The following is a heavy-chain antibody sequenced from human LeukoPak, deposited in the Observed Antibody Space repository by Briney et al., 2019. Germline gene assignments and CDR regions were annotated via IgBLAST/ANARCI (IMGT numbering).Heavy chain of an antibody. CDR3: ARSRYSYGMAYDY. Sequence: SETLSLACAVYGGSFSGYYWSWIRQPPGKGLEWIGYIYYSGSTNYNPSLKSRVTISVDTSKNQFSLKLSSVTAADTAVYYCARSRYSYGMAYDYWGQGTLVTVSS. D-gene: IGHD5-18*01. J-gene: IGHJ4*02. CDR1: GGSFSGYY. CDR2: IYYSGST. V-gene: IGHV4-59*01.